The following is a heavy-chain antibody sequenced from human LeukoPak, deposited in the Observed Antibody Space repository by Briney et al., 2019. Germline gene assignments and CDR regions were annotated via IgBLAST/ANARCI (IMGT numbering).Heavy chain of an antibody. D-gene: IGHD3-10*01. J-gene: IGHJ6*03. CDR3: AANMVRGVLNPPDYYYYMDV. CDR1: GGSISSSSYY. CDR2: IYYSGST. V-gene: IGHV4-39*07. Sequence: PSQTLSLTCTVSGGSISSSSYYWGWIRQPPGKGLEWIGSIYYSGSTYYNPSLKSRVTISVDTSKNQFSLKLSSVTAADTAVYYCAANMVRGVLNPPDYYYYMDVWGKGTTVTISS.